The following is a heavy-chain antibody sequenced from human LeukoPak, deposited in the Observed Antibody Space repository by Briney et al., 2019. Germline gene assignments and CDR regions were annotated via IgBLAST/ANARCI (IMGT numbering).Heavy chain of an antibody. D-gene: IGHD2-2*01. J-gene: IGHJ6*04. CDR1: GGTFSSYA. CDR2: IIPIFGTA. V-gene: IGHV1-69*06. CDR3: AGVSGDIVVVPAAYYYYYGMDV. Sequence: GASVKVSCKASGGTFSSYAISWVRQAPGQGLEWMGGIIPIFGTANYAQKFQGRVTITADKSTSTAYMELSSLRSGDTAVYYCAGVSGDIVVVPAAYYYYYGMDVWGKGTTVTVSS.